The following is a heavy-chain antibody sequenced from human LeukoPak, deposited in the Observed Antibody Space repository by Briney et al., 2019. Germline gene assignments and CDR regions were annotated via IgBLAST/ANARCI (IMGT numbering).Heavy chain of an antibody. V-gene: IGHV3-9*01. CDR2: INWNSRTI. CDR1: GFTFDDYA. J-gene: IGHJ4*02. Sequence: PGRSLRLSCAASGFTFDDYAMHWVRQAPGKGLEWVSGINWNSRTIGYADSVKGRFTISRDNAKNSLYLQMNSLRAEDTALYYCAKDYYTFGGVIVQWGQGTLVTVSS. CDR3: AKDYYTFGGVIVQ. D-gene: IGHD3-16*02.